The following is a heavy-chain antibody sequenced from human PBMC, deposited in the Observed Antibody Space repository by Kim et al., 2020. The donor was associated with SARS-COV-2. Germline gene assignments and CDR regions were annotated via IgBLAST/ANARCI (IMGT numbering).Heavy chain of an antibody. CDR3: AKDLGSCSSSSCNPPYGMDA. V-gene: IGHV3-23*01. J-gene: IGHJ6*02. Sequence: GGSLRLSCAASGFPFSSYAMNWVRQAPGKGLEWVSAISDGGGSTYYADSVKGRFTISRDNSKNTLYVQMNSLRAEDTAVYYCAKDLGSCSSSSCNPPYGMDAWGHETTVTLSS. D-gene: IGHD2-2*01. CDR1: GFPFSSYA. CDR2: ISDGGGST.